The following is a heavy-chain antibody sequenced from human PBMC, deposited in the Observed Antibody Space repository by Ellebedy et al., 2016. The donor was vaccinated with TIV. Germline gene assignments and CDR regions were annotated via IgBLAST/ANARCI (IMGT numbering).Heavy chain of an antibody. V-gene: IGHV3-23*01. CDR2: IGGSGGST. Sequence: PGGSLRLSCAASGFTFSSYAMSWVRQAPGKGLEWVSAIGGSGGSTYYADPVKGRFTLTRDNSKNTLYLQMNSLRAEDTAVYYCAKCGKDMVFGGLGWFDYWGQGTLVTVSS. CDR3: AKCGKDMVFGGLGWFDY. D-gene: IGHD3-10*01. CDR1: GFTFSSYA. J-gene: IGHJ4*02.